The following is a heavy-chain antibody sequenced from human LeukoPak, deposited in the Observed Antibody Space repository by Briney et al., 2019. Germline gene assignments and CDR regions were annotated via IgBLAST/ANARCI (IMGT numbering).Heavy chain of an antibody. CDR1: GFTFSSYN. CDR3: AKKPVRGFGWFDP. V-gene: IGHV3-23*01. D-gene: IGHD3-10*01. J-gene: IGHJ5*02. Sequence: GGSLRLSCAASGFTFSSYNMNWVRQAPGKGLEWVSAISGSGGSTYYADSVKGRFTISRDNSKNTLYLQMNSLRAEDTAVYYCAKKPVRGFGWFDPWGQGTLVTVSS. CDR2: ISGSGGST.